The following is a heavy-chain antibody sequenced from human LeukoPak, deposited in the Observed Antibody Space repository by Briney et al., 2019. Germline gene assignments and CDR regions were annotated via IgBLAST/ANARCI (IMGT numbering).Heavy chain of an antibody. J-gene: IGHJ5*02. CDR1: GGSISGSNYY. V-gene: IGHV4-39*01. CDR2: IYYSGST. D-gene: IGHD1-7*01. CDR3: ARRDNWNYWFDP. Sequence: PSETLSLTCTVYGGSISGSNYYWGWIRQPPGKGLEWIGSIYYSGSTYYNPSLKSRVTISVDTSKNQFSLKVSSVTAADTAVYYCARRDNWNYWFDPWGQGTLVTVSS.